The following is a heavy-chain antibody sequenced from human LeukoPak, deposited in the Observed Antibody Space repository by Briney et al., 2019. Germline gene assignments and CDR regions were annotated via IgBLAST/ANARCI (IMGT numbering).Heavy chain of an antibody. J-gene: IGHJ6*03. D-gene: IGHD3-3*01. CDR1: GFTFSGYW. CDR3: AAGGGWDARFGVVTHIDA. V-gene: IGHV3-74*01. CDR2: IDNDGHGI. Sequence: GGSLRLSCVTSGFTFSGYWMHWVRQGPEKGLELVSRIDNDGHGIIYADSVKGRFTTSRDNVKNTLYLQMNSLRVEDTAVYYCAAGGGWDARFGVVTHIDAWGKGTTVVVS.